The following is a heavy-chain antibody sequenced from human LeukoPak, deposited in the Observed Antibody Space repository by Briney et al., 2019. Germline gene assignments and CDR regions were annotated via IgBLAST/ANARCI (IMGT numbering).Heavy chain of an antibody. D-gene: IGHD3-22*01. J-gene: IGHJ4*02. CDR1: GFTFSSYS. V-gene: IGHV3-48*04. CDR3: ARDPYDSSGYSDYY. Sequence: GGSPRLSCAASGFTFSSYSMNWVRQAPGKGLEWVSYISSSSSTIYYADSVKGRFTISRDNAKNSLYLQMNSLRAEDTAVYYCARDPYDSSGYSDYYWGQGTLVTVSS. CDR2: ISSSSSTI.